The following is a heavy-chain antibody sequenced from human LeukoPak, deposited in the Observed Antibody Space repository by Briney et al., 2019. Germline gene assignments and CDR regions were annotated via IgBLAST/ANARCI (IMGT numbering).Heavy chain of an antibody. CDR2: INHSGST. V-gene: IGHV4-34*01. CDR3: ARGRTYYYDSSGTRILYYFDY. CDR1: GGSFSGYY. D-gene: IGHD3-22*01. Sequence: SETLSLTRAASGGSFSGYYWSWIRQPPGKGLEWIGEINHSGSTNYNPSLTSRVTISLDTSKNQFSLKLSSVTAADTAVYYCARGRTYYYDSSGTRILYYFDYWGQGTLVTVSS. J-gene: IGHJ4*02.